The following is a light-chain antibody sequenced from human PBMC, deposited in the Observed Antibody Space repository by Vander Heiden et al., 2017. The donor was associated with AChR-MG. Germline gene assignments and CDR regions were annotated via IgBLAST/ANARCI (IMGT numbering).Light chain of an antibody. J-gene: IGLJ2*01. CDR3: QAWDNSIVV. Sequence: SYELTQPPSVSVSPGQTASIACSGDNLGDKYISWYQQKPGQSPVLVIFQDNRRPSGTPERFSGSNSGNTATLAISGTQAMDEGDYYCQAWDNSIVVFGGGTKLTGL. V-gene: IGLV3-1*01. CDR1: NLGDKY. CDR2: QDN.